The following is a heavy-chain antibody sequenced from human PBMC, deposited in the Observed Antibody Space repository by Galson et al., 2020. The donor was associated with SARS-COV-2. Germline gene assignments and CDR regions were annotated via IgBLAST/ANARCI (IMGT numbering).Heavy chain of an antibody. Sequence: GGSLRLSCAASGFTFSSYGMHCVRQAPGKGLEWVAVISYDGSNKYYADSVKGRFTISRDNSKNTLYLQMNSLRAEDTAVYYCAKDLFYDFWSGYYTSDYWGQGTLVTVSS. V-gene: IGHV3-30*18. D-gene: IGHD3-3*01. CDR1: GFTFSSYG. J-gene: IGHJ4*02. CDR3: AKDLFYDFWSGYYTSDY. CDR2: ISYDGSNK.